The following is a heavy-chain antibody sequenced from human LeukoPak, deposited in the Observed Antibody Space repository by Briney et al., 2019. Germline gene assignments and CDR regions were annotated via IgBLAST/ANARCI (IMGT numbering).Heavy chain of an antibody. V-gene: IGHV1-18*01. CDR2: ISAHNGNT. CDR3: ARDYGGEGYYFDY. Sequence: ASVKVSCKTSGYTFTNYDISWVRQAPGQGLEWMGWISAHNGNTNYAQKLQGRVIMTTDTSTSTAYMELRSLRSDDTAVYYRARDYGGEGYYFDYWGQGTLVTVSS. CDR1: GYTFTNYD. J-gene: IGHJ4*02. D-gene: IGHD3-10*01.